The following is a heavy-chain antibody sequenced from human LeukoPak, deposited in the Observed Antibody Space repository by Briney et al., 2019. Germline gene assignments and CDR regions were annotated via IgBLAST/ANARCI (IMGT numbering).Heavy chain of an antibody. V-gene: IGHV3-48*02. CDR3: ARDSGNYIDY. CDR1: GFTFSHFS. CDR2: ISGSSKTI. D-gene: IGHD2/OR15-2a*01. Sequence: PGGSLRLSCTASGFTFSHFSMNWVRLAPGKGLQWVPFISGSSKTIYYGDSVKGRFTISRDNAKNSLYLQMNGLRDEDAALYFCARDSGNYIDYWGQGTQVVVSS. J-gene: IGHJ4*01.